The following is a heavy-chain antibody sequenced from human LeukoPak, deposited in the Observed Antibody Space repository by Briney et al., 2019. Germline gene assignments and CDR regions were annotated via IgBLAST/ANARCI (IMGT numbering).Heavy chain of an antibody. J-gene: IGHJ4*02. CDR1: GLTFGDYG. CDR2: IRGKAYGATP. D-gene: IGHD6-19*01. Sequence: GGSLRLSCTASGLTFGDYGIIWVRQAPGKGLEWVGFIRGKAYGATPEYAASVKGRFTISRDDSQSIAYLQMDSLKSEDTALYYCSRGSHTRGWSDFDFWGQGTLVIVSS. V-gene: IGHV3-49*04. CDR3: SRGSHTRGWSDFDF.